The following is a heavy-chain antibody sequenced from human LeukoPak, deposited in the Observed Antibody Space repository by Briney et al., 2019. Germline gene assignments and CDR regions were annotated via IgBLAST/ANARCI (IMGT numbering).Heavy chain of an antibody. CDR2: IYYSGST. CDR3: ARHGKIVVVPAAFRTSLGDTVYWYFDL. CDR1: GGSISSYY. J-gene: IGHJ2*01. V-gene: IGHV4-59*08. Sequence: SETLSLTCTVSGGSISSYYWSWIRQPPGKGLEWIGYIYYSGSTNYNPSLKSRVTISVDTSKNQFSLKLSSVTAADTAVYYCARHGKIVVVPAAFRTSLGDTVYWYFDLWGRGTLVTVSS. D-gene: IGHD2-2*01.